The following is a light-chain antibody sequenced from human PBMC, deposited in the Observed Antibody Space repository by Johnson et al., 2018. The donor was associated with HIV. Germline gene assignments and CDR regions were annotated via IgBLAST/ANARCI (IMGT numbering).Light chain of an antibody. CDR2: ENN. J-gene: IGLJ1*01. CDR3: GTWDGSLSAVYV. Sequence: QSVLTQPPSVSAAPGQKVTISCSGSSSNIGNNYVSWYQQLPGTAPKLLIYENNKRPSGIPDRFSGSKSGTSATLGITGLQTGDEADYYCGTWDGSLSAVYVFGTGTKVTGL. V-gene: IGLV1-51*02. CDR1: SSNIGNNY.